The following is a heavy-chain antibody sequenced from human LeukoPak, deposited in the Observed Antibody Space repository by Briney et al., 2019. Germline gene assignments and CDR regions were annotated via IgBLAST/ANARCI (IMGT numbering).Heavy chain of an antibody. CDR3: AKDPGGEVLPDY. D-gene: IGHD1-26*01. CDR1: GFSFRSYG. V-gene: IGHV3-30*02. CDR2: IRYDGTKK. Sequence: GGSLRLSCAASGFSFRSYGMHWVRRAPGKGLEWVAFIRYDGTKKNDADSVKGRFTISRDNSKNTVYLQMNTLRAEDTAVYYCAKDPGGEVLPDYWGQGTLVTVSS. J-gene: IGHJ4*02.